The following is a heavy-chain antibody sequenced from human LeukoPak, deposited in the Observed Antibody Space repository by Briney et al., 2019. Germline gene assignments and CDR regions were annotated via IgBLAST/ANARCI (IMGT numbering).Heavy chain of an antibody. Sequence: GGSLRLSCAASGFTFSSYAMHWVRQAPGKGLEWVAVISYDGSNKYYADSVKGRFTISRDNSKNTLYLQMNSLRAEDTAVYYWARGGTRQLWSEIDYWGQGTLVTDSS. J-gene: IGHJ4*02. CDR1: GFTFSSYA. CDR2: ISYDGSNK. D-gene: IGHD5-18*01. CDR3: ARGGTRQLWSEIDY. V-gene: IGHV3-30*04.